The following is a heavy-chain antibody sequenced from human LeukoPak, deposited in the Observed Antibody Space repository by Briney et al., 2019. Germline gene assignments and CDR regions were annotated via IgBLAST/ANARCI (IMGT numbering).Heavy chain of an antibody. CDR3: ARDSPVYDSSGYYSLDY. J-gene: IGHJ4*02. CDR1: GFTFSSYS. Sequence: GGSLRLSCAASGFTFSSYSMNWVRQAPGKGLEWVSSISSSSSYIYYADSVKGRFTISRDNAKNSLYLQMNSLRAEDTAVYYCARDSPVYDSSGYYSLDYWGQGTLVTVSS. V-gene: IGHV3-21*01. D-gene: IGHD3-22*01. CDR2: ISSSSSYI.